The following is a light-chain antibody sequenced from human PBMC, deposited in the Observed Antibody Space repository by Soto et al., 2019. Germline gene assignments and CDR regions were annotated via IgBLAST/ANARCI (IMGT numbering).Light chain of an antibody. J-gene: IGKJ5*01. Sequence: DIQMTQSPSTLSASVGDTVTVTCRASQGVSSSLAWYQQKPGKAPKLLIYAASTLQSGVPSRFSGSGSGTDFTLTISSLQPEDFATYYCQHLNSYPFTFGQGTRLEIK. CDR2: AAS. CDR3: QHLNSYPFT. V-gene: IGKV1-9*01. CDR1: QGVSSS.